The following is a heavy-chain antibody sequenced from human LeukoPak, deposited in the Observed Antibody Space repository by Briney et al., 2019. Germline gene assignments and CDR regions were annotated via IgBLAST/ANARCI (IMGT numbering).Heavy chain of an antibody. CDR1: GGSISSYY. J-gene: IGHJ4*02. CDR2: IYYSGST. D-gene: IGHD3-10*01. V-gene: IGHV4-59*01. Sequence: SETLSLTCTVSGGSISSYYWSWIRQPPGKGLEWIGYIYYSGSTNYNPSLKSRVTISVDTSKNQFSLKLSSVTAADTAVYYCAREYYGSGSYFGYWGQGTLVTVSS. CDR3: AREYYGSGSYFGY.